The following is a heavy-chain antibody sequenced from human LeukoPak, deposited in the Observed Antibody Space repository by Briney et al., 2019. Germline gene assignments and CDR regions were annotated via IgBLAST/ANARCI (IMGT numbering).Heavy chain of an antibody. Sequence: GGSLRLSCAASGLAFSAYKMHWVRQAPRKGLVWVSRISTDGYTTDYEDLVQGRFTASRDNTKNTWSLEMNSLRAEDTAVYYCARDRVEYCGGDCSQNYYGMDVWGQGTTVTVSS. CDR1: GLAFSAYK. J-gene: IGHJ6*02. D-gene: IGHD2-21*02. CDR2: ISTDGYTT. V-gene: IGHV3-74*01. CDR3: ARDRVEYCGGDCSQNYYGMDV.